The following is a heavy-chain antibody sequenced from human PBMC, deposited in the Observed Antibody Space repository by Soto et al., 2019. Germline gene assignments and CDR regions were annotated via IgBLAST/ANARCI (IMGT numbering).Heavy chain of an antibody. Sequence: GGSLRLSCAASGFTFSSYAMSWVRQAPGKGLEWVSAISGSGGSTYYADSVKGRFTISRDNSKNTLYLQMNSLRAEDTAVYYCATKYCSSTSCPRYYYYYYYMDVWGKGTTVTVSS. D-gene: IGHD2-2*01. CDR1: GFTFSSYA. CDR2: ISGSGGST. J-gene: IGHJ6*03. CDR3: ATKYCSSTSCPRYYYYYYYMDV. V-gene: IGHV3-23*01.